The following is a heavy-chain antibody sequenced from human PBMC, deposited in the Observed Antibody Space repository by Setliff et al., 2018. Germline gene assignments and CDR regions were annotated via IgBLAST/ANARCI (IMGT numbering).Heavy chain of an antibody. V-gene: IGHV3-21*01. D-gene: IGHD5-18*01. Sequence: GESLKISCAASGFTFSSYSMNWVRQAPGKGLEWVSSISSSSSYIYYADSVKGRFTISRDNAKNSLYLQMNSLRAEDTAVYYCARLTQGYSYYYYMDVWGKGTTVTVSS. J-gene: IGHJ6*03. CDR1: GFTFSSYS. CDR2: ISSSSSYI. CDR3: ARLTQGYSYYYYMDV.